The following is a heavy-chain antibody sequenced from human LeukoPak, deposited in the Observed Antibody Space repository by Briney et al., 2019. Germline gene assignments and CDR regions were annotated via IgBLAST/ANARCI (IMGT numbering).Heavy chain of an antibody. Sequence: GGSLRLSCAASGFTFSRYWMSWVRQAPGKGLEWVANIKQDGSEKDYVDSVKGRFTISRDQSKNTLYLQMNSLRAADTAVYYCARSGFSSSWYTYFFDSWGQGTLVTVSS. CDR3: ARSGFSSSWYTYFFDS. D-gene: IGHD6-13*01. CDR1: GFTFSRYW. J-gene: IGHJ4*02. V-gene: IGHV3-7*01. CDR2: IKQDGSEK.